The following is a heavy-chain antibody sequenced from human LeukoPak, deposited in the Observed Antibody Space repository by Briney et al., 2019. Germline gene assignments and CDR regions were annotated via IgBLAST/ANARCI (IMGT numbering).Heavy chain of an antibody. CDR2: IYHSGST. V-gene: IGHV4-39*07. CDR1: GGSISSGSYY. Sequence: SGTLSLTCTVSGGSISSGSYYWSWIRQPPGKGLEWIGSIYHSGSTYYNPSLKSRVTIAVETSKNQFSLKLSSVTAADKAVYYCARSCWILDIVATIRARLGGNGFDIWGQGTMVTVSS. CDR3: ARSCWILDIVATIRARLGGNGFDI. J-gene: IGHJ3*02. D-gene: IGHD5-12*01.